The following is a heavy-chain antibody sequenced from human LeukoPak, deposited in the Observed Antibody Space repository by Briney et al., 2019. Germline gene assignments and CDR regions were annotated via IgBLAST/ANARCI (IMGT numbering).Heavy chain of an antibody. CDR1: GGTFSSYA. CDR3: AREDNYYGSGSISNYFDY. V-gene: IGHV1-69*13. CDR2: IIPIFGTA. J-gene: IGHJ4*02. Sequence: ASVKVSCKAPGGTFSSYAISWVRQAPGQGLEWMGGIIPIFGTANYAQKFQGRVTITADESTSTAYMELSSLRSEDTAVYYCAREDNYYGSGSISNYFDYWGQGTLVTVSS. D-gene: IGHD3-10*01.